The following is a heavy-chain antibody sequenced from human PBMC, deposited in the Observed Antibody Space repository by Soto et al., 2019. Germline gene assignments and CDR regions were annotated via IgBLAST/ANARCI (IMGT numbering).Heavy chain of an antibody. J-gene: IGHJ4*02. CDR3: ARVASVGTHSYYFDY. D-gene: IGHD1-26*01. V-gene: IGHV1-46*01. Sequence: ASVKVSCKASGYTFTSYYMFWVRQAPGQGLEWMGIIYPSGGSTTYAQKFQGRVTMTRDTSTSTVYMELSSLRSEDTAVYYCARVASVGTHSYYFDYWGQGTLVTVS. CDR1: GYTFTSYY. CDR2: IYPSGGST.